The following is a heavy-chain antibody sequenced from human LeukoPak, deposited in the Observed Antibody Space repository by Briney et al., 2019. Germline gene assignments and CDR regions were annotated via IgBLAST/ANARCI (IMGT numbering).Heavy chain of an antibody. CDR1: GFTFSNYG. J-gene: IGHJ4*02. CDR2: ISGSGGRSRT. V-gene: IGHV3-23*01. CDR3: AKSGLNRFDY. D-gene: IGHD2-15*01. Sequence: GGSLRLSCAASGFTFSNYGMHWVRQAPGKGLEWVSNISGSGGRSRTYYADSVKGRFTISRDNSKNTLYLQMNSLRAEDTAVYYCAKSGLNRFDYWGQGTLVTVSS.